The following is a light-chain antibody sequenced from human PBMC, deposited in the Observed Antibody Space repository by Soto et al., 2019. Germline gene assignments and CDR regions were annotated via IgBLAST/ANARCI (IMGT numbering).Light chain of an antibody. V-gene: IGKV3-15*01. Sequence: EIVMPQSPAILSVSPGERATLSCRASQSVSSSLAWYQQKPGQAPRLLIHGASTRATGIPATFSGSGSGTEFTLTIDSLQSEDFAVYYCQQYKNWPHTFGQGTKVDIK. CDR2: GAS. CDR3: QQYKNWPHT. CDR1: QSVSSS. J-gene: IGKJ1*01.